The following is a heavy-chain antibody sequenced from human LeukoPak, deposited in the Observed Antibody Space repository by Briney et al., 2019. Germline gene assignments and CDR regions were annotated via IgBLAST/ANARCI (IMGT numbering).Heavy chain of an antibody. CDR2: LSYGGTNK. V-gene: IGHV3-30-3*01. Sequence: PGRSLRLSCAASGFTFSDYAMHWVRQAPGKGLEWVAVLSYGGTNKYYADSVKGRFTISRDNSKNSLYLQMNSLRAEDTAVYYCARASSQWLVPYWGQGTLVTVSS. CDR1: GFTFSDYA. CDR3: ARASSQWLVPY. J-gene: IGHJ4*02. D-gene: IGHD6-19*01.